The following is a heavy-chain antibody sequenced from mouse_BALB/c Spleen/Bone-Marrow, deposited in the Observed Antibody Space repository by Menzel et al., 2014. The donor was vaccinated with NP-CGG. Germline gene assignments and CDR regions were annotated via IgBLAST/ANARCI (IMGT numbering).Heavy chain of an antibody. CDR1: GNTFTSYD. CDR2: IFPGDSTT. J-gene: IGHJ1*01. D-gene: IGHD1-2*01. CDR3: VRSRLRDWYFDV. V-gene: IGHV1S56*01. Sequence: VQLQQSGVELVKPGASVKLPCKASGNTFTSYDINWVRQRPEQGLEWIGWIFPGDSTTKYNEKFKGKATLSTDISSSTVHMQLSRLTSEDSAVYFCVRSRLRDWYFDVWGAGTTVTISS.